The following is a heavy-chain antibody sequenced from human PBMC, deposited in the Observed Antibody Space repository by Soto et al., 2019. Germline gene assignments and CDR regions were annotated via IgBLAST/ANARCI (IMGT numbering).Heavy chain of an antibody. CDR3: AKGGGGTTAIGSTRDYYYGMDV. CDR1: GGSISSGDYY. J-gene: IGHJ6*02. V-gene: IGHV4-30-4*01. Sequence: KTSETLSLTCTVSGGSISSGDYYWSWIRQPPGKGLEWIGYIYYSGSTYYNPSLKSRVTISVDTSKNQFSLKLSSVTAADTAVYYCAKGGGGTTAIGSTRDYYYGMDVWGQGTTVTVSS. CDR2: IYYSGST. D-gene: IGHD1-7*01.